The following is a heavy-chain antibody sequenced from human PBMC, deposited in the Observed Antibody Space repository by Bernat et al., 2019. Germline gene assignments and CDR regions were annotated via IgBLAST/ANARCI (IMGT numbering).Heavy chain of an antibody. J-gene: IGHJ6*03. Sequence: QVQLVESGGGVVQPGRSLRLSCAASGFTFSSYAMHWVRQAPGKGLEWVAVISYDGSNKYYADSVKGRFTISRDNSKNTLYLQMNSLRAEDTAVYYCARDKTGGYYYYYMDVWGKGTTVTFSS. D-gene: IGHD7-27*01. CDR2: ISYDGSNK. CDR3: ARDKTGGYYYYYMDV. V-gene: IGHV3-30*01. CDR1: GFTFSSYA.